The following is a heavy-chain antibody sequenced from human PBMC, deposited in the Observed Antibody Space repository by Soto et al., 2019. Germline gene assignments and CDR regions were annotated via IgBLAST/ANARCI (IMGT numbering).Heavy chain of an antibody. CDR3: AKDLMTMFDY. CDR1: GFTFGSYG. V-gene: IGHV3-30*18. CDR2: ISYDGSNK. D-gene: IGHD3-3*01. J-gene: IGHJ4*02. Sequence: QVQLVESGGGVVQPGRSLRLSCAASGFTFGSYGMHWVRQAPGKGLEWVAVISYDGSNKYYADSVKGRFTISRDNSKNTLYLQMNSLRAEDTAVYYCAKDLMTMFDYWGQGTLVTVSS.